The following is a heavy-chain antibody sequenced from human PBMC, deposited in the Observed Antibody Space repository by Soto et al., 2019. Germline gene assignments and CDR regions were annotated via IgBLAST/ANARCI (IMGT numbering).Heavy chain of an antibody. J-gene: IGHJ3*02. D-gene: IGHD3-10*01. CDR3: ARGRGVLLWFGEMGAFDI. CDR1: GGSISSGDYY. V-gene: IGHV4-30-4*01. Sequence: SETLSLTCTVSGGSISSGDYYWSRIRQPPGKGLEWIGYIYYSGSTYYNPSLKSRVTISVDTSKNQFSLKLSSVTAADTAVYYCARGRGVLLWFGEMGAFDIWGQGTMVTVSS. CDR2: IYYSGST.